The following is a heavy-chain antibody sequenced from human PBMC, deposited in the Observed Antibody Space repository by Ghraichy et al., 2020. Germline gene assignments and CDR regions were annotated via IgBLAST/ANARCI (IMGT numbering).Heavy chain of an antibody. Sequence: GGSLRLSCAASGFTFSSYAMSWVRQAPGKGLEWVSAISGSGGSTYYADSVKGRFTISRDNSKNTLYLQMNSLRAEDTAVYYCAKDALRFLEDRRYYFDYWGQGTLVTVSS. CDR2: ISGSGGST. J-gene: IGHJ4*02. CDR3: AKDALRFLEDRRYYFDY. V-gene: IGHV3-23*01. CDR1: GFTFSSYA. D-gene: IGHD3-3*01.